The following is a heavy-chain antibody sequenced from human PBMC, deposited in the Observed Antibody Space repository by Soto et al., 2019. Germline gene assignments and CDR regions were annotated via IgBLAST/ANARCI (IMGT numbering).Heavy chain of an antibody. Sequence: PSETLSLTCTVSGGSISSSSYYWGWIRQPPGKGLEWIGSIYYSGSTYYNPSLKSRVTISVDTSKNQFSLKLSSVTAADTAVYYCARLLWRNYLGYGDYFDYWGQGTLVTVSS. CDR1: GGSISSSSYY. CDR3: ARLLWRNYLGYGDYFDY. D-gene: IGHD4-17*01. V-gene: IGHV4-39*01. CDR2: IYYSGST. J-gene: IGHJ4*02.